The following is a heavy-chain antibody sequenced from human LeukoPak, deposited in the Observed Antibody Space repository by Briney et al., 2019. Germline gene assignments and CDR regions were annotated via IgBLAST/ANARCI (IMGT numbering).Heavy chain of an antibody. V-gene: IGHV3-11*01. J-gene: IGHJ5*02. D-gene: IGHD2-2*02. CDR2: ISSSGSTI. CDR3: ARDNGYCSSTSCYIWFDP. Sequence: GGSLRLSCAASGFTFSDYYMSWIRQAPGKGLELVSYISSSGSTIYYADSVKGRFTISRDNANNSLYLQMNSLGAEDTAVYYCARDNGYCSSTSCYIWFDPWGQETLVTVSS. CDR1: GFTFSDYY.